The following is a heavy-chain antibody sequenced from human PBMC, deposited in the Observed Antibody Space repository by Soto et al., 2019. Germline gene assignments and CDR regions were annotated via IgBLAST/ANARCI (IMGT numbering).Heavy chain of an antibody. CDR3: AREGGRGYCSSTSCSDYFDY. CDR1: GGSISSGDYY. CDR2: IYYSGST. J-gene: IGHJ4*02. V-gene: IGHV4-31*03. D-gene: IGHD2-2*01. Sequence: SETLSLTCTVSGGSISSGDYYWSWIRQHPGKGLEWIGYIYYSGSTYYNPSLKSRVTISVDTSKNQFSLKLSSVTAADTAVYYCAREGGRGYCSSTSCSDYFDYWGQGTLVTVSS.